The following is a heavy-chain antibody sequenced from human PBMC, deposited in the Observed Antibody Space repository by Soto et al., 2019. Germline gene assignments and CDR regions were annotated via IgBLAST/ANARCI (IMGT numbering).Heavy chain of an antibody. D-gene: IGHD2-2*01. CDR2: INQDGSET. J-gene: IGHJ6*02. CDR1: GFTFSSFW. Sequence: PGGSLRLSCAASGFTFSSFWMSWVRQAPGKGLVWVANINQDGSETSYLGTVKGRFTISRDNAKNSLFLQMTSLAAEDTAVYYCARARRDAHTDYALDVWGQGTTVTVSS. V-gene: IGHV3-7*03. CDR3: ARARRDAHTDYALDV.